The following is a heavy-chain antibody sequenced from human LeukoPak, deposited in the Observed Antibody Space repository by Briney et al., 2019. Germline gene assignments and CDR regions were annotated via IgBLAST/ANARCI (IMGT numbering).Heavy chain of an antibody. CDR3: ARDKTTVSSISIRNYYHYMDV. V-gene: IGHV4-34*01. D-gene: IGHD4-11*01. Sequence: KSSETLSLTCAVYGGSFSGYYWSWIRQPPGKGLEWIGEINHSGSTNYNPSLKSRVTISVDTSKNQFSLKLSSVTAADTAVYYCARDKTTVSSISIRNYYHYMDVWGKGTTVTVSS. J-gene: IGHJ6*03. CDR2: INHSGST. CDR1: GGSFSGYY.